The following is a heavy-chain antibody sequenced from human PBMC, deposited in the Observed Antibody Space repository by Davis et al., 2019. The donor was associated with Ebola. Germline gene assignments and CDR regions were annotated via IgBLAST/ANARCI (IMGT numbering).Heavy chain of an antibody. J-gene: IGHJ4*02. CDR1: GGTFSSYA. CDR2: IIPVFGIP. D-gene: IGHD3-22*01. CDR3: ARDRYSDGSGYFFEQSH. Sequence: SVKVSCKASGGTFSSYAISWVRQAPGQGLAWMGGIIPVFGIPKYAQKFQGRVTITADESTSTAYMELSSLRSEDTAVYYCARDRYSDGSGYFFEQSHWGQGTLVTVSS. V-gene: IGHV1-69*13.